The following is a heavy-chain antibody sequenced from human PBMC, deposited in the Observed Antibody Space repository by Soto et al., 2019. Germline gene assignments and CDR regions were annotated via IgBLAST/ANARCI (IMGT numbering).Heavy chain of an antibody. CDR3: ERLVNIFDFDY. J-gene: IGHJ4*02. CDR2: IYPGDSDT. CDR1: GYSFTNYW. Sequence: PGESLKISCKGSGYSFTNYWIGWVRQMPGEGLEWMGIIYPGDSDTRYSPSFQGQVTISADKSISTAYLQWSSLKASDTAMCYCERLVNIFDFDYWGQGTLVTVSS. V-gene: IGHV5-51*01. D-gene: IGHD2-21*01.